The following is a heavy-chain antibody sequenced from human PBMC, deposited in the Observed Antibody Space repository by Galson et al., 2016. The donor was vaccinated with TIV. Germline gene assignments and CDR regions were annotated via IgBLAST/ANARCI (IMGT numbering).Heavy chain of an antibody. CDR2: IYPSCDT. CDR1: GFVVSNNY. CDR3: ATSTVPNLGDY. J-gene: IGHJ4*02. D-gene: IGHD4-17*01. V-gene: IGHV3-53*04. Sequence: SLRLSCAPSGFVVSNNYMSWVCQAPGKGLEWVSIIYPSCDTYYTEPMKGRFTISRHNSKNTLYLQMSNLRVEDTAVYFCATSTVPNLGDYWGQGVLVTVSS.